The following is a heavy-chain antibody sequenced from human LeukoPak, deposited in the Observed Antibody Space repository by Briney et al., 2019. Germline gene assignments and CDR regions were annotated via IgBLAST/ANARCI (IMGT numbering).Heavy chain of an antibody. CDR1: GGSISSSSYY. J-gene: IGHJ4*02. CDR3: ARGVYPRPYYDFWSGYFDY. Sequence: SETLSLTCTVSGGSISSSSYYWGWIRQPPGKGLEWIGSIYYSGSTYYNPSLKSRVTISVDTSKNQFSRKLSSVTAADTAVYYCARGVYPRPYYDFWSGYFDYWGQGTLVTVSS. V-gene: IGHV4-39*01. D-gene: IGHD3-3*01. CDR2: IYYSGST.